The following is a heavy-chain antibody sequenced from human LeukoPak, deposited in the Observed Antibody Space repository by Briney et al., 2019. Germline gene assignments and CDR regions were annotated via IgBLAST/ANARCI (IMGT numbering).Heavy chain of an antibody. Sequence: ASVKVSCKASGYTFTSYDINWVRQATGQGLEWMGWMNPNSGNTGYAQKFQGRVTMTRDTAISTVYMELSSLRSDDTAVYYCARERILTGSSGWYDPWGQGTLVTVSS. J-gene: IGHJ5*02. CDR3: ARERILTGSSGWYDP. CDR2: MNPNSGNT. CDR1: GYTFTSYD. D-gene: IGHD3-9*01. V-gene: IGHV1-8*01.